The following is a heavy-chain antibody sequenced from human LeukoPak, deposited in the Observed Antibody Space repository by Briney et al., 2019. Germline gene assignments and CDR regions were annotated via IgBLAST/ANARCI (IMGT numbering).Heavy chain of an antibody. CDR1: GFTFDDYA. CDR3: AKDMKAGIWFGIRGDRYFDL. J-gene: IGHJ2*01. D-gene: IGHD3-10*01. V-gene: IGHV3-43*02. Sequence: PGGSLRLSCAASGFTFDDYAMHWVRQAPGKGLEWVSLISGDGGSTYYADSVKGRFTISRDNSKNSLYLQMNSLRTEDTALYYCAKDMKAGIWFGIRGDRYFDLWGRGTLVTVSS. CDR2: ISGDGGST.